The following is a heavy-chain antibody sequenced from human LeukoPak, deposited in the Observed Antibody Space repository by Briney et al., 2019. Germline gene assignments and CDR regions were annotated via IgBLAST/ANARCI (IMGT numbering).Heavy chain of an antibody. V-gene: IGHV4-39*07. D-gene: IGHD1-26*01. CDR2: IYYSGST. J-gene: IGHJ4*02. CDR1: GGSISSSSYY. Sequence: SETLXLTCTVSGGSISSSSYYWGWIRQPPGKGLEWIGSIYYSGSTYYNPSLKSRVTISVDTSKNQFSLKLSSVTAADTAVYYCARGSIVGAPDYWGQGTLVTVSS. CDR3: ARGSIVGAPDY.